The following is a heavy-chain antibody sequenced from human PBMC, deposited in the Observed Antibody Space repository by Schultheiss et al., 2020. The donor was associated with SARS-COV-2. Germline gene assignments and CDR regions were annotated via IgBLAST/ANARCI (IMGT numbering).Heavy chain of an antibody. CDR3: AKDPLVVVTDDAFDI. D-gene: IGHD2-21*02. J-gene: IGHJ3*02. V-gene: IGHV3-23*01. Sequence: GGSLRLSCAASGFTFSSYEMNWVRQAPGKGLEWVSAISGSGGSTYYADSVKGRFTISRDNSKNTLYLQMNSLRAEDTAVYYCAKDPLVVVTDDAFDIWGQGTMVTVSS. CDR2: ISGSGGST. CDR1: GFTFSSYE.